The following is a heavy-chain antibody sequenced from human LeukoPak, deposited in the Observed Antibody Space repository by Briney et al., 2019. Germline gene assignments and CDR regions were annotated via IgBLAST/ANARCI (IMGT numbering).Heavy chain of an antibody. CDR1: GFTFISYW. D-gene: IGHD6-19*01. CDR3: ARAPVRGAVAGVDY. V-gene: IGHV3-30*03. J-gene: IGHJ4*02. Sequence: PGGSLRLSCAASGFTFISYWMHWVRQAPGKGLEWVAVVTYDGNNQYYADSVKGRFTVSRDNSRNTVNLQMNSLRGEDTAVYYCARAPVRGAVAGVDYWGQGTLVTVSS. CDR2: VTYDGNNQ.